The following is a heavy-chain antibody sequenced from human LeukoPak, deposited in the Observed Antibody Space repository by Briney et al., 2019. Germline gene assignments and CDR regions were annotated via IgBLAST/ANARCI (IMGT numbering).Heavy chain of an antibody. J-gene: IGHJ6*03. CDR2: IWYNGGRK. D-gene: IGHD6-13*01. V-gene: IGHV3-33*03. CDR1: GFTFRSYG. CDR3: AKDPVAAAGTFYYMAV. Sequence: GGSLRLACVASGFTFRSYGMYWVRQSPGKGLEWVAFIWYNGGRKYYPDSVKGRFTISRDNTKNTLYLEINSLRPDDTGIYYCAKDPVAAAGTFYYMAVWGKGTTVTVSS.